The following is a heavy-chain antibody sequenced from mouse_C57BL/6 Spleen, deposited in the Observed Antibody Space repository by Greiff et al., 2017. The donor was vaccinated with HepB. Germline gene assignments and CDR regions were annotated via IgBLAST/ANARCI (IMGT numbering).Heavy chain of an antibody. D-gene: IGHD1-1*01. CDR2: IFPGSGST. Sequence: VKLLESGPELVKPGASVQISCKASGYTFTDYYINWVKQRPGQGLEWIGWIFPGSGSTYYNEKFKGKATLTVDNSSSTAYMLLSSLTSEDSAVYFCARGGGSRYYYAMDYWGQGTSVTVSS. CDR1: GYTFTDYY. CDR3: ARGGGSRYYYAMDY. V-gene: IGHV1-75*01. J-gene: IGHJ4*01.